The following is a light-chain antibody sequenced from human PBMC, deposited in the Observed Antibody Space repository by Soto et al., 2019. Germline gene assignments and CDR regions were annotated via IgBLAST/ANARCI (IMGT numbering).Light chain of an antibody. CDR1: LAISDY. CDR3: QHYHSYPFT. Sequence: DIQMTQSTSSVSASIGDTVTITCRASLAISDYLAWSQQRPGKAPKSLIYAASILQSWVPSRFRGSGSGTDFTLTIISLQPDDFATYFCQHYHSYPFTFGQGTKVEIK. J-gene: IGKJ2*01. CDR2: AAS. V-gene: IGKV1-16*01.